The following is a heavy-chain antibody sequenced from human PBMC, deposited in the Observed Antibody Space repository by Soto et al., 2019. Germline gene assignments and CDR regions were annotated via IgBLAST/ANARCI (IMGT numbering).Heavy chain of an antibody. V-gene: IGHV2-5*04. J-gene: IGHJ4*02. CDR2: IYWHDDK. Sequence: QITLKESGPALLKPTQTLMLTCSFSVFSLDTTGMGVAWVRQAPGKALEWLANIYWHDDKRYNPSLEGRVTISKDTSKNQVVLTMTNMDPEDTGIYYCVRAYNWNYMWGQGILVTVSS. D-gene: IGHD1-7*01. CDR1: VFSLDTTGMG. CDR3: VRAYNWNYM.